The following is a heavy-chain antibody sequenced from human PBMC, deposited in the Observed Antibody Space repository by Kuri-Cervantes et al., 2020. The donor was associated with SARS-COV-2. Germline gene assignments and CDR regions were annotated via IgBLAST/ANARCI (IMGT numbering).Heavy chain of an antibody. CDR3: SRGYRYCSSTSCPTPYYFDY. Sequence: SVKVSCKASGGTFSSYAISWVRQAPRQGLEWMGGIIPVFGTANYAQKFQDRVTITADKSTSTAIMELSSLRSEDTAVYYCSRGYRYCSSTSCPTPYYFDYWGQGTLVTVSS. CDR1: GGTFSSYA. V-gene: IGHV1-69*06. D-gene: IGHD2-2*01. J-gene: IGHJ4*02. CDR2: IIPVFGTA.